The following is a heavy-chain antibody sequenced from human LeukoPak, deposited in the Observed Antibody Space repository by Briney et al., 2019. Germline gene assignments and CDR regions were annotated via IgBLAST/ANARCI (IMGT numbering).Heavy chain of an antibody. CDR3: AKDPNSGYDRLPSDY. CDR1: TFFFSAYG. CDR2: ISSDGSKK. V-gene: IGHV3-30*18. Sequence: GGSLRLSCAASTFFFSAYGMNWVRQAPGKGLEWVASISSDGSKKYYVDSVKGRFTISRDNSENTLYLQMNSLRAEDTAMYYCAKDPNSGYDRLPSDYWGRGTLVTVSS. D-gene: IGHD5-12*01. J-gene: IGHJ4*02.